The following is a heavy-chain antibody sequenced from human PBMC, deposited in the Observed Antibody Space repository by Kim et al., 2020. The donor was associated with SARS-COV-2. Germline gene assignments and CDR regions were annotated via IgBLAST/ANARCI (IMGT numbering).Heavy chain of an antibody. CDR3: ARNPTVTTFFDY. J-gene: IGHJ4*02. Sequence: YYADSVKGRFTISRDNSKNTRYLQMNSLRAEATAVYYCARNPTVTTFFDYWGQGTLVTVSS. D-gene: IGHD4-17*01. V-gene: IGHV3-30*01.